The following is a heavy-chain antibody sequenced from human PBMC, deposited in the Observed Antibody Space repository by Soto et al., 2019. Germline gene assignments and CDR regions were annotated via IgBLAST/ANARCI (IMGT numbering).Heavy chain of an antibody. Sequence: SETLSLTCTVSGDSMTSSSYYWGWIRQPPGKGLEWIGSIYYSERTSYNSGSTYYSPSLKSRVTISGDTSKNQFSLKLSSVTAADTAVYYCARHHCTSTSCFTGYFDYWAPGTLVTVSS. CDR2: IYYSERTSYNSGST. CDR1: GDSMTSSSYY. V-gene: IGHV4-39*01. J-gene: IGHJ4*02. D-gene: IGHD2-2*02. CDR3: ARHHCTSTSCFTGYFDY.